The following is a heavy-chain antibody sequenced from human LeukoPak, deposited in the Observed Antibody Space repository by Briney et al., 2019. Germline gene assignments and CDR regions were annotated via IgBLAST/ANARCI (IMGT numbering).Heavy chain of an antibody. CDR2: IYYSGNS. CDR1: AGSISNTNYY. V-gene: IGHV4-31*03. J-gene: IGHJ5*02. D-gene: IGHD3-22*01. CDR3: ARGSSSGWFDP. Sequence: PSETLSLTCTVSAGSISNTNYYWTWIRQHPEKGLEWIGYIYYSGNSYYNPSLMSRVTTSVDTSKNQFSLKVISVTAADTAVYYCARGSSSGWFDPWGQGTLVTVSS.